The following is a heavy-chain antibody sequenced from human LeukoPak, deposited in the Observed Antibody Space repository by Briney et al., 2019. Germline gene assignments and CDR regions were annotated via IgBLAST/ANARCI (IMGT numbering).Heavy chain of an antibody. CDR2: IYSGGST. J-gene: IGHJ4*02. CDR1: GFTFSSYA. CDR3: ARDSGYYN. D-gene: IGHD3-3*01. Sequence: PGGSLRLSCAASGFTFSSYAMSWVRQAPGKGLEWVSVIYSGGSTYYADSVKGRFTISRHNSKNTLYLQMNSLRAEDTAVYYCARDSGYYNWGQGTLVTVSS. V-gene: IGHV3-53*04.